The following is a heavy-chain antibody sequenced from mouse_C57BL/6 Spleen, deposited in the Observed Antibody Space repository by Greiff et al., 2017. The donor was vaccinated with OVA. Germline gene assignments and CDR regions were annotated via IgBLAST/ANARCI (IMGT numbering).Heavy chain of an antibody. J-gene: IGHJ4*01. Sequence: VQLQESGPGLVAPSQSLSITCTVSGFSLTSYGVHWVRQPPGKGLEWLVVIWSDGSTTYNSALKSRLSISKDNSKSQVFLKMNSLQTDDTAMYYCARHAPYGNYGGVYAMDYWGQGTSVTVSS. D-gene: IGHD2-1*01. CDR3: ARHAPYGNYGGVYAMDY. V-gene: IGHV2-6-1*01. CDR2: IWSDGST. CDR1: GFSLTSYG.